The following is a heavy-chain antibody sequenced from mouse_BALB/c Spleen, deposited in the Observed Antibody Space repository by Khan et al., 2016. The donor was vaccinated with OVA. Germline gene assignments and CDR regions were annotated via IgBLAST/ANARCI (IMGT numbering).Heavy chain of an antibody. V-gene: IGHV1-20*02. Sequence: VQLQQSGPELVKPGASVKISCKASGYSFTGYFMNWVMQSHGKSLEWIGRINPHIGETFYNQKFKGKATLTVDESSSTAHMELRSLASEDSAVYYCARIYGGDFDYWGQGTTLTVSS. CDR3: ARIYGGDFDY. D-gene: IGHD1-1*02. CDR1: GYSFTGYF. CDR2: INPHIGET. J-gene: IGHJ2*01.